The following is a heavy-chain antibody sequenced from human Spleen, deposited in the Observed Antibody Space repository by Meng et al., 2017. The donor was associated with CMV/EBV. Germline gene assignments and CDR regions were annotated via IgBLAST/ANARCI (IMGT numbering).Heavy chain of an antibody. CDR3: AKVHVWGSYGNGMDV. Sequence: GESLKISCATSGFTFSDSYMTWIRQTPGKGLEWISYISGSGNTIYYADSVKGRFTISRDNAKNSLYLQMNSLRAEDTAVYYCAKVHVWGSYGNGMDVWGQGTTVTVSS. J-gene: IGHJ6*02. CDR2: ISGSGNTI. D-gene: IGHD3-16*01. V-gene: IGHV3-11*01. CDR1: GFTFSDSY.